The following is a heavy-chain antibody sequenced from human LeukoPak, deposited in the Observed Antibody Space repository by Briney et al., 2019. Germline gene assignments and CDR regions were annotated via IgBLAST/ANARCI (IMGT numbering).Heavy chain of an antibody. Sequence: ASAKVSCKASGYTFTSYGISWVRQAPGQGLEWMGWISAYNGNTNYAQKLQGRVTMTTDTSTSTAYMELRSLRSDDTAVYYCARWQSLKFEQWLVQDWFDPWGQGTLVTVSS. D-gene: IGHD6-19*01. J-gene: IGHJ5*02. CDR2: ISAYNGNT. CDR1: GYTFTSYG. CDR3: ARWQSLKFEQWLVQDWFDP. V-gene: IGHV1-18*04.